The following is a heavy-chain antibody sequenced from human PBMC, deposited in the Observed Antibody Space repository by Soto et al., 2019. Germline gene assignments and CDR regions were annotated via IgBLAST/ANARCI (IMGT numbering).Heavy chain of an antibody. V-gene: IGHV4-59*01. Sequence: SETLSLTCTVSGGSISSYYWSWIRQPPGKGLEWIGYIYYSGSTNYNPSLKSRVTISVDTSKNQFSLKLSSVTAADTAVYYCAGQRAYNWNYVNWFDPWGQGTLVTVSS. J-gene: IGHJ5*02. CDR3: AGQRAYNWNYVNWFDP. CDR2: IYYSGST. CDR1: GGSISSYY. D-gene: IGHD1-7*01.